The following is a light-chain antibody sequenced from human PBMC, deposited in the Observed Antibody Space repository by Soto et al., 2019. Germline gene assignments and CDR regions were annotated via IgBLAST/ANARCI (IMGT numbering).Light chain of an antibody. J-gene: IGLJ7*01. CDR2: GDN. CDR3: QSYDSTVSGSVV. V-gene: IGLV1-40*01. Sequence: QAVVTQPPSVSGAPGQRVIISCTGSSSSIGAGYGVHWYQQLPGTAPKLLIYGDNNRPAGVPDRFSGSKSGTSASLAITGLQAEDEAVYYCQSYDSTVSGSVVFGGGTQLTVL. CDR1: SSSIGAGYG.